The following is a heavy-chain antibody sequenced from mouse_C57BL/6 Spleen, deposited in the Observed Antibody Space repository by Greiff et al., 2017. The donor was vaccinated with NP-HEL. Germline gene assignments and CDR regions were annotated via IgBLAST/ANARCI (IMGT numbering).Heavy chain of an antibody. Sequence: VQLVESGAELVKPGASVKISCKASGYAFSSYWMNWVKQRPGKGLEWIGQIYPGDGDTNYNGKFKGKATLTADKSSSTAYMQLSSLTSEDSAVYFCAREEEITTVVDYWGQGTTLTVSS. D-gene: IGHD1-1*01. J-gene: IGHJ2*01. V-gene: IGHV1-80*01. CDR3: AREEEITTVVDY. CDR1: GYAFSSYW. CDR2: IYPGDGDT.